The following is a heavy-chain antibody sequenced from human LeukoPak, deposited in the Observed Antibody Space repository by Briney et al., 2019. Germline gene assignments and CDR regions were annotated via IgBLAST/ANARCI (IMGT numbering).Heavy chain of an antibody. V-gene: IGHV1-46*01. Sequence: ASVKVSCKASGYTFTGYYMHWVRQAPGQGLEWMGMFYPRDGSTSYAQKFQGRVTVTRDTSTSTVHMELSGLRSEDTAVYYCARDQEGFDYWGQGTLVTVSS. CDR3: ARDQEGFDY. CDR1: GYTFTGYY. CDR2: FYPRDGST. J-gene: IGHJ4*02.